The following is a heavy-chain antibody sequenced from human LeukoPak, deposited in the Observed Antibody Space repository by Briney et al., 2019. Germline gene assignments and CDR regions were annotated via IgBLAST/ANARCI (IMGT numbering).Heavy chain of an antibody. Sequence: GGSLRLSCAASGFTFSSYGMHWVRQAPGKGLEWVSAISGSGGSTYYADSVKGRFTISRDNSKNTLYLQMNSLRAEDTAVYYCASDVDIVAMGSYWGQGTLVTVSS. J-gene: IGHJ4*02. D-gene: IGHD5-12*01. CDR3: ASDVDIVAMGSY. CDR1: GFTFSSYG. V-gene: IGHV3-23*01. CDR2: ISGSGGST.